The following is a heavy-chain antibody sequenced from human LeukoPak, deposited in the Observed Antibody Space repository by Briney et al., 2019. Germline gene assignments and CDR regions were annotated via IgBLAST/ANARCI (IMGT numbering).Heavy chain of an antibody. D-gene: IGHD6-13*01. Sequence: GSLRLPCAASGFTFSSYGMHWVRQPPGKGLEWIGSIYYSGSTYYNPSLKSRVTISVDTSKNQFSLKLSSVTAADTAVYYCARQRGQQLGNYYYGMDVWGQGTTVTVSS. CDR2: IYYSGST. J-gene: IGHJ6*02. V-gene: IGHV4-38-2*01. CDR3: ARQRGQQLGNYYYGMDV. CDR1: GFTFSSYG.